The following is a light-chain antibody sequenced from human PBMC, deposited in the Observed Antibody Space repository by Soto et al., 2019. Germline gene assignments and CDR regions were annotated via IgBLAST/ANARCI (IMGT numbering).Light chain of an antibody. J-gene: IGLJ1*01. CDR3: SSYTTSSTHV. CDR2: DVN. Sequence: QSVLTQPASVSGSPGQSITISCTGTSSDIGAFTFVSWYQQHPGKVPKLMIFDVNRRPSGVSDRFSGSKSGNTASLTISGFQAEDEGDYYCSSYTTSSTHVFGSGTKLTVL. V-gene: IGLV2-14*03. CDR1: SSDIGAFTF.